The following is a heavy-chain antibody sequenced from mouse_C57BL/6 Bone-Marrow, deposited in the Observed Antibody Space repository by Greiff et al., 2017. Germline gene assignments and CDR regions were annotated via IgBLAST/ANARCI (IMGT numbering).Heavy chain of an antibody. J-gene: IGHJ4*01. D-gene: IGHD4-1*01. CDR3: IRDLGPYAMDF. CDR2: ITVQSDNYGA. Sequence: VQLQESGGGLVRPGNSLKLSCVTSGFTFSNYRMHWLRQPPGKRLEWIAVITVQSDNYGANYAESVKGRLAISSDDSKSSVELEMNRLKEGDTATYFCIRDLGPYAMDFWGKGTSVTVSS. V-gene: IGHV13-2*01. CDR1: GFTFSNYR.